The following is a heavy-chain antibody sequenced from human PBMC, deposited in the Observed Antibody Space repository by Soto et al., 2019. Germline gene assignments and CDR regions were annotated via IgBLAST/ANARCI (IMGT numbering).Heavy chain of an antibody. CDR1: GYSFAGYW. J-gene: IGHJ4*02. CDR2: IDPSDSQT. CDR3: ARQIYDSDTGPNFQYYFDS. D-gene: IGHD3-22*01. Sequence: GESLKISCKGSGYSFAGYWITWVRQKPGKGLEWMGRIDPSDSQTYYSPSFRGHVTISVTKSITTVFLQWSSLRASDTAMYYCARQIYDSDTGPNFQYYFDSWGQGTPVTASS. V-gene: IGHV5-10-1*01.